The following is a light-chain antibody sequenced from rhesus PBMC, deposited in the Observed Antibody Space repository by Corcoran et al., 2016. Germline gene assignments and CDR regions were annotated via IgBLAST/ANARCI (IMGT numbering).Light chain of an antibody. CDR3: QESSNLSLYS. J-gene: IGKJ2*01. V-gene: IGKV3-24*04. CDR1: QSVGSH. CDR2: GAS. Sequence: ETVVTQSPATLALSPGERATLSCRASQSVGSHLAWYQQKPGQAPRLLIYGASSRATGIPDRFSGSGSGKDFTLTFTSLEPEDVGVYYCQESSNLSLYSFGQGTKVEIK.